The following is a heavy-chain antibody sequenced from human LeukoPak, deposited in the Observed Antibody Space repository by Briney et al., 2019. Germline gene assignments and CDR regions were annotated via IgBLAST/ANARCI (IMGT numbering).Heavy chain of an antibody. Sequence: SETLSLTCTVSGGSISSFYWSWIRQPPGKGLEWIGYIYYSGYTNYNPSLKSRVTISVDTSKNQFSLKLSSVTAADTAVYYCARETSQKGAHYMDVWGKGTTVTISS. V-gene: IGHV4-59*01. J-gene: IGHJ6*03. CDR2: IYYSGYT. CDR1: GGSISSFY. CDR3: ARETSQKGAHYMDV. D-gene: IGHD3-16*01.